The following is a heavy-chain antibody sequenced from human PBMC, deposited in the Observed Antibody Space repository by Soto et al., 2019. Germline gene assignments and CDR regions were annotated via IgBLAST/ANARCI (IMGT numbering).Heavy chain of an antibody. J-gene: IGHJ4*02. D-gene: IGHD3-10*01. Sequence: QVQLVQSGAEVKKPGASVKVSCRASGYTFTSYGISWVRQAPGQGLEWMAWISAYNGNTYYAQNLQGRVTMATDTSTSTAYMELRRLRSDDTAVYYCARKYYYGSGPLYWGQGTLVTVSS. CDR1: GYTFTSYG. V-gene: IGHV1-18*01. CDR2: ISAYNGNT. CDR3: ARKYYYGSGPLY.